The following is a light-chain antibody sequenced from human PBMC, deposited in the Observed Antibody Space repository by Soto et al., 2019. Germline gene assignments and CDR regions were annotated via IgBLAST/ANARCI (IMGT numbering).Light chain of an antibody. CDR3: QQRYNSPLT. CDR1: QSVSNY. J-gene: IGKJ4*01. V-gene: IGKV3-11*01. CDR2: DAS. Sequence: EIVLRQTPTTLSLSPGERATLSCRTSQSVSNYLACYQQKPGQAPRLFIYDASNRATGIPARLSGSGSGTDFTLNISSLEPEDLAFYYCQQRYNSPLTFGGETKVEIK.